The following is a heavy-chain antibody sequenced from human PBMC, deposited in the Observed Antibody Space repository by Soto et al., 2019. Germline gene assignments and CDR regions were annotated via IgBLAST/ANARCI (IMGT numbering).Heavy chain of an antibody. CDR2: TDRSSTYK. Sequence: SWGSLRLSCLASVFTFESYSMNWGRQAPGKGLEWVSCTDRSSTYKYYAGSVRGRFTISRDNAKNSLFLQMDSLRVEDTAIYYCARDEATRPGWFDSWGQGTLVTVSS. CDR3: ARDEATRPGWFDS. V-gene: IGHV3-21*01. J-gene: IGHJ5*01. CDR1: VFTFESYS. D-gene: IGHD6-6*01.